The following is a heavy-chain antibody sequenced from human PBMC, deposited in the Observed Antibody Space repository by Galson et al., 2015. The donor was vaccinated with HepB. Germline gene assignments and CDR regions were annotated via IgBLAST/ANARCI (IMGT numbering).Heavy chain of an antibody. CDR3: ARVADSDYGDHAHFDS. J-gene: IGHJ4*02. D-gene: IGHD4-17*01. V-gene: IGHV3-11*06. CDR2: ISSSTIYT. Sequence: SLRLSCAASGFTFSDYYMSWIRQAPGKGLEWLSYISSSTIYTNYADSVKCRFTISRDNVKNSMYLQMNSLRAEDTAVYYRARVADSDYGDHAHFDSWGLGTLGTVSS. CDR1: GFTFSDYY.